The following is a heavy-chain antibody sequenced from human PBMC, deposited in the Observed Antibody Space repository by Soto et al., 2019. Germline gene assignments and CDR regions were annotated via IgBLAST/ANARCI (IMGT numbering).Heavy chain of an antibody. CDR1: GGSFSGYY. J-gene: IGHJ4*02. D-gene: IGHD3-3*01. Sequence: SETLSLTCAVYGGSFSGYYWSWIRQPPGKGLEWIGEINHSGSTNYNPSLKSRVTISVDTSKNQFSLKLSSVTAADTAVYYCARGGRSLWSGYLFDYWGQATLVTVSS. CDR3: ARGGRSLWSGYLFDY. CDR2: INHSGST. V-gene: IGHV4-34*01.